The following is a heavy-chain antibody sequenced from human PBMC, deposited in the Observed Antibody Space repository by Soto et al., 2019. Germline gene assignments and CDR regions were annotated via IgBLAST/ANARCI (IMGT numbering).Heavy chain of an antibody. J-gene: IGHJ6*02. CDR3: ASPGLEYYYGMDV. V-gene: IGHV1-69*12. Sequence: QVQLVQSGAEVKKPGSSVKVSCKASGGTFSSYAISWVRQAPGQGLEWMGGIIPVFGTANFAQKFQGRVTITADEATSTAYMELSSLRSEDTAVYYCASPGLEYYYGMDVWGQGTTVTVSS. D-gene: IGHD1-1*01. CDR2: IIPVFGTA. CDR1: GGTFSSYA.